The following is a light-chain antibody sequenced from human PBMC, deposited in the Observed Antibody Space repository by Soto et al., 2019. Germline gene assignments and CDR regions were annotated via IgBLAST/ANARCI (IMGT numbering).Light chain of an antibody. CDR3: HRYGNSV. CDR2: GAS. J-gene: IGKJ4*01. V-gene: IGKV3-20*01. Sequence: IVLTQSPGTLSLSPGERATLSCRASQSVNSRHFSWYQQKPGQAPRLLMYGASSRATGIPDRFSGSGSGTDFTLTISRLEPEDFAVYYCHRYGNSVFGGGTKVEIK. CDR1: QSVNSRH.